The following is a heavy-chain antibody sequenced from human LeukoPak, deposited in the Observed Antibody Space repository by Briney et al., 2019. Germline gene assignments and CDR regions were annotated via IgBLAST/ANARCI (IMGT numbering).Heavy chain of an antibody. CDR1: GFTLSSYT. V-gene: IGHV3-48*04. Sequence: GGSLRLSCAASGFTLSSYTMNWVRQAPGKGLEWVSYISSSGSTIYYADSVKGRFTISRDNAKNSLYLQMNSLRAEDTAVYYCARLEYSSGWFFDYWGQGTLVTVSS. J-gene: IGHJ4*02. D-gene: IGHD6-19*01. CDR3: ARLEYSSGWFFDY. CDR2: ISSSGSTI.